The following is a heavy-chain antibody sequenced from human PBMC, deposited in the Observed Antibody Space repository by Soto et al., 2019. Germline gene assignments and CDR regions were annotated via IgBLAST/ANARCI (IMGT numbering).Heavy chain of an antibody. CDR2: ISAHNGNT. CDR1: GYDFTTYG. V-gene: IGHV1-18*01. Sequence: QVHLVQSGAEVKKPGASVKVSCKGSGYDFTTYGITWVRQAPGQGLEWMAWISAHNGNTAYAQKLPGRLPVTRDTSTSTAYMALRRLRSDDTAMYYCASGSYGDYWGQGALVTVSS. D-gene: IGHD1-26*01. CDR3: ASGSYGDY. J-gene: IGHJ4*02.